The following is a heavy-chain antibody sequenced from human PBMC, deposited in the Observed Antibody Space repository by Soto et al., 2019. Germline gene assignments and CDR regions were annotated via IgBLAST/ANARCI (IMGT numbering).Heavy chain of an antibody. CDR1: GGTFSSYA. V-gene: IGHV1-69*01. CDR2: IIPIFGTA. D-gene: IGHD6-13*01. CDR3: ARPAAAGTHNWFDP. J-gene: IGHJ5*02. Sequence: QVQLVQSGAEVKKPGSSVKVSCKASGGTFSSYAISWLRRAPGQGLERMGGIIPIFGTANYVQKFQGRVTITADDSTSTAYMELSSLRSEDTAVYYCARPAAAGTHNWFDPWGLGTLVTVSS.